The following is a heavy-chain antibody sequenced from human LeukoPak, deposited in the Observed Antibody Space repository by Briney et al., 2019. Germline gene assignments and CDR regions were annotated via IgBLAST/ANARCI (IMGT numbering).Heavy chain of an antibody. CDR3: AKNRGAGSHYYYHMNV. J-gene: IGHJ6*03. Sequence: GGSLRLSCAASGFTFSTYAMSWVRQTAGKGLEWVSLISGSGGGTYYADSVKGRFTISKDNSKNTLYLQLNSLRVEDTAVYYCAKNRGAGSHYYYHMNVWGKGTTVTVSS. CDR1: GFTFSTYA. D-gene: IGHD1-26*01. CDR2: ISGSGGGT. V-gene: IGHV3-23*01.